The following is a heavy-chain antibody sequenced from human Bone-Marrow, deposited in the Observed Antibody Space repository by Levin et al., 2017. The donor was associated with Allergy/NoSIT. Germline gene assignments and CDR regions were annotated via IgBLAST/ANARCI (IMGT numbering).Heavy chain of an antibody. D-gene: IGHD2-2*01. Sequence: SETLSLTCTVSGGSIGSFFWSWIRQPPGKGLEWIGYIYYRGNSNYNPSLKSRVTMSVAMSRNEFSLKLSSFTAADTAVYYCTRAHLLRYGMAVWGQGTTVTVSS. CDR3: TRAHLLRYGMAV. V-gene: IGHV4-59*01. J-gene: IGHJ6*02. CDR2: IYYRGNS. CDR1: GGSIGSFF.